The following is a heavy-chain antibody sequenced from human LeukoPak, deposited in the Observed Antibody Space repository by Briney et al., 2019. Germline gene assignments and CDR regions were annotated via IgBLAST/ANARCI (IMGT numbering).Heavy chain of an antibody. CDR1: GYTFTGYY. CDR3: ARDDYGDYRFDP. Sequence: GASVKVSCKASGYTFTGYYMHWVRQAPGQGLEWMGWINPNSGGTNYAQKFQGRVTITADKSTSTAYMELSSLRSEDTAVYYCARDDYGDYRFDPWGQGTLVTVSS. J-gene: IGHJ5*02. V-gene: IGHV1-2*02. CDR2: INPNSGGT. D-gene: IGHD4-17*01.